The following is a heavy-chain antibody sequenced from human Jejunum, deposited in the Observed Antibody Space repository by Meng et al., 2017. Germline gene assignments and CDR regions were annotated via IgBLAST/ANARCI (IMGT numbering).Heavy chain of an antibody. D-gene: IGHD1-14*01. J-gene: IGHJ4*02. CDR2: IGSSGSNT. Sequence: VARVAVWGGGVQPRGSLRLACAASGFSFRTYAMTWVRQAPGKGPEWVSAIGSSGSNTYYADSVQGRFTITRDNSKNTLYLQMNTLRAEDTAVYYCARTYHLPQNWGQGTLVTVSS. CDR1: GFSFRTYA. V-gene: IGHV3-23*04. CDR3: ARTYHLPQN.